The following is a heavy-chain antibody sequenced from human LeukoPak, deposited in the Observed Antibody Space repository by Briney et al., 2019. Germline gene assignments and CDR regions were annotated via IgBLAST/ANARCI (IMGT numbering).Heavy chain of an antibody. J-gene: IGHJ4*02. D-gene: IGHD2-2*01. CDR3: ARRTSSARGGGFDY. Sequence: PSETLSLTCTVSGSSISSSTNWWGWIRQPPGKGLEWIGSMFYSGSTYYNPSLKSRVTISVDTSKNQFSLKLSSVTAADTAVYFCARRTSSARGGGFDYWGQGTLVTVSS. CDR1: GSSISSSTNW. CDR2: MFYSGST. V-gene: IGHV4-39*01.